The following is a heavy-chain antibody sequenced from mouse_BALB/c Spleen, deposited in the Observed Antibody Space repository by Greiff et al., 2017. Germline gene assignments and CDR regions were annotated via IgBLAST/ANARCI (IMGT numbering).Heavy chain of an antibody. Sequence: LVESGAELVKPGASVKLSCTASGFNIKDTYMHWVKQRPEQGLEWIGRIDPANGNTKYDPKFQGKATITADTSSNTAYLQLSSLTSEDTAVYYCARDGYYGYFDYWGQGTTLTVSS. CDR1: GFNIKDTY. D-gene: IGHD2-3*01. CDR2: IDPANGNT. J-gene: IGHJ2*01. CDR3: ARDGYYGYFDY. V-gene: IGHV14-3*02.